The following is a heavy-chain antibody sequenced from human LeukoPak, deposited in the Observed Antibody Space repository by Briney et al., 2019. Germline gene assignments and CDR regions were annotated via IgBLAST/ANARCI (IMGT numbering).Heavy chain of an antibody. J-gene: IGHJ6*03. D-gene: IGHD1-1*01. CDR3: ARIGYDYYYYYYMDV. CDR2: IHHSGIT. CDR1: GYSISSGFY. V-gene: IGHV4-38-2*02. Sequence: PSETLSLTCTVSGYSISSGFYWGWIRQPPGKGLEWIGTIHHSGITYYNPSLKSRVTISVDTSKNQFSLKLSSVTAADTAVYYCARIGYDYYYYYYMDVWGKGTTVTVSS.